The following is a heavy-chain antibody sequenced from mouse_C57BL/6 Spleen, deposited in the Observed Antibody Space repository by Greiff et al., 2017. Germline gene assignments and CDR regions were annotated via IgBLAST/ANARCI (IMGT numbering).Heavy chain of an antibody. D-gene: IGHD1-1*01. CDR1: GYTFTGYD. J-gene: IGHJ1*03. CDR3: ARSLYYYGSSYDWYFDV. Sequence: QVQLQQSGPELVKPGASVKLSCKASGYTFTGYDINWVKQRPGQGLEWIGWIYPRDGSTKYNEKFKGKATLTVDTSSSTAYMELHSLTSEDSAVYFCARSLYYYGSSYDWYFDVWGTGTTVTVSS. CDR2: IYPRDGST. V-gene: IGHV1-85*01.